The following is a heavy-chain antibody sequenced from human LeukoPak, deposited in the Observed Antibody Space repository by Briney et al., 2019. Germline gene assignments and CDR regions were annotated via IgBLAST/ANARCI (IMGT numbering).Heavy chain of an antibody. J-gene: IGHJ4*02. V-gene: IGHV4-59*08. CDR2: IYYSGST. D-gene: IGHD6-19*01. CDR1: GGSISSYY. Sequence: SETPSLTCTVSGGSISSYYWSWIRQPPGKGLEWIGYIYYSGSTNYNPSLKSRVTISVDTSKNQFSPKLSSVTAADTAVYYCARHLAGTFDYWGQGTLVTVSS. CDR3: ARHLAGTFDY.